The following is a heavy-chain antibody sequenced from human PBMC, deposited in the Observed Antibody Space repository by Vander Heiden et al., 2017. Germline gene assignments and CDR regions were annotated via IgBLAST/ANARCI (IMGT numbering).Heavy chain of an antibody. CDR3: AREAVGPMSLGGAFDI. CDR1: GFTFDSYS. J-gene: IGHJ3*02. D-gene: IGHD3-10*02. CDR2: IAGRSAYM. V-gene: IGHV3-21*02. Sequence: QLLDSGGGLVKPGGSLRLSCAASGFTFDSYSMNWVRQAPGKGLEWVSSIAGRSAYMYYADSVKGRFTVSRDNDKNSLYLQMNSLTAEDTAVYYCAREAVGPMSLGGAFDIWGQGTVVTVSS.